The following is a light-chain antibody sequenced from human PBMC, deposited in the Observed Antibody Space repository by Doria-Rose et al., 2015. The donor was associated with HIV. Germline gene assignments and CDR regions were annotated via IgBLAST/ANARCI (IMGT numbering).Light chain of an antibody. CDR2: DGS. J-gene: IGKJ1*01. V-gene: IGKV3-20*01. CDR1: RSFSSTY. CDR3: HQYGTSWT. Sequence: TQSPGTLSLSPGERATLSCRASRSFSSTYLAWYQQKPGQAPSLLIYDGSTRATGIPDRFSASGSGTDFTLTINRLEPEDFALYYCHQYGTSWTFGQGTKAEI.